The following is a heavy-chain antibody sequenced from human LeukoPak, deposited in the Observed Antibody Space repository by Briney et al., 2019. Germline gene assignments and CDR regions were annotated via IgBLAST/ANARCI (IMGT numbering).Heavy chain of an antibody. CDR1: GYTFTSYG. Sequence: ASVKVSCKASGYTFTSYGISWVRQAPGQGLEWMGWISAYNGNTNYAQKLQGRATMTTDTSTSTAYMELRSLRSDDTAVYYCAGDVAVAGYFDYWGQGTLVTVSS. CDR3: AGDVAVAGYFDY. V-gene: IGHV1-18*04. J-gene: IGHJ4*02. CDR2: ISAYNGNT. D-gene: IGHD6-19*01.